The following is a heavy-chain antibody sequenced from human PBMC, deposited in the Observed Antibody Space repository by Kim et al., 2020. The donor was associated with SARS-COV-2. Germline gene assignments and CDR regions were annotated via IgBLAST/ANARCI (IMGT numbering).Heavy chain of an antibody. V-gene: IGHV3-23*01. D-gene: IGHD3-3*01. Sequence: GGSLRLSCAASGFTFSSYAMSWVRQAPGKGLEWVSAISGSGGSTYYADSVKGRFTISRDNSKNTLYLQMNSLRAEDTAVYYCTYYDFWSGYPGRHDFHIWGQGTMVTVSS. CDR3: TYYDFWSGYPGRHDFHI. J-gene: IGHJ3*02. CDR2: ISGSGGST. CDR1: GFTFSSYA.